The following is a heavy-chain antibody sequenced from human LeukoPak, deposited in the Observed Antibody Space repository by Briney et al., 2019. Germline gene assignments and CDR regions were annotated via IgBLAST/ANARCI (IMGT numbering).Heavy chain of an antibody. D-gene: IGHD3-10*01. Sequence: PGGSLRLSCEASGFTFNTYWMNWVRQAPGKGLEWVGNVKQDGSAKYYGDSVKGRFTISRDNAKNSLYLQMNSLRAEDTAVYYCAKRALLGFGELYYFDYWGQGTLVTVSS. CDR2: VKQDGSAK. J-gene: IGHJ4*02. CDR1: GFTFNTYW. V-gene: IGHV3-7*05. CDR3: AKRALLGFGELYYFDY.